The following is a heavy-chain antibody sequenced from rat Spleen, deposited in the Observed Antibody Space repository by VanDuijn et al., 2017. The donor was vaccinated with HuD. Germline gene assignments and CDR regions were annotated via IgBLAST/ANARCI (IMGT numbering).Heavy chain of an antibody. D-gene: IGHD1-4*01. J-gene: IGHJ2*01. CDR3: ARHYPADY. Sequence: EVQLVESDGGLVQPGRSLKLSCAASGFTFSDYYMAWVRQAPTKGLEWVATISYDGSSTYYRDSVKGRFTISRDNAKSTLYLQMDSLRSEDTATYYCARHYPADYWGQGVMVTVSS. CDR1: GFTFSDYY. CDR2: ISYDGSST. V-gene: IGHV5-29*01.